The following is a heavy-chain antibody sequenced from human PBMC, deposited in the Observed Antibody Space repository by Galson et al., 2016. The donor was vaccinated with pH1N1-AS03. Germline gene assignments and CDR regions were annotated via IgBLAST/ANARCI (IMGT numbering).Heavy chain of an antibody. CDR3: AKTPYGDYEGAYFDY. CDR2: ISGSGGST. Sequence: SLRLSCAASGFTFNSYAMTWVRQAPGKGLEWVSTISGSGGSTYYADSVKGRFTISRDNSKNTLYLQMNSLRADDTAVYYCAKTPYGDYEGAYFDYWGQGILVTVSS. D-gene: IGHD4-17*01. V-gene: IGHV3-23*01. J-gene: IGHJ4*02. CDR1: GFTFNSYA.